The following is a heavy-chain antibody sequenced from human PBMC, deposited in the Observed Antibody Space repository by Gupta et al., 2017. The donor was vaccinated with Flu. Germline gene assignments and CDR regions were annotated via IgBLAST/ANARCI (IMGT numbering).Heavy chain of an antibody. Sequence: EVQLVESGGGLVKPVGSLRLSCAASGFPFSSDSMNWVRQAPGKGLEWVSPISSSSSYIYYADSVKGRFTISRDNAKNSLYLQMNGLRAEDTAVYYCARDIGGVTHYWGQGTLVTVSS. CDR1: GFPFSSDS. CDR3: ARDIGGVTHY. CDR2: ISSSSSYI. J-gene: IGHJ4*02. V-gene: IGHV3-21*01. D-gene: IGHD2-21*02.